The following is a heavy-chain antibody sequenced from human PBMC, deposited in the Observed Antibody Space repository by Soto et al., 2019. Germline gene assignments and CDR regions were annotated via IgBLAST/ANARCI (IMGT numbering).Heavy chain of an antibody. J-gene: IGHJ5*02. V-gene: IGHV4-31*02. Sequence: SETLSLTCTVSGGSISSGGYYWSWIRQHPGKGLEWIGYIYYSGSTYYNPSLKSRVTISVDTSKNQFSLKLSSVTAADTAVYYCARAHLPLHYDILTGPENNWFDPWGQGTLVTVSS. CDR3: ARAHLPLHYDILTGPENNWFDP. CDR2: IYYSGST. CDR1: GGSISSGGYY. D-gene: IGHD3-9*01.